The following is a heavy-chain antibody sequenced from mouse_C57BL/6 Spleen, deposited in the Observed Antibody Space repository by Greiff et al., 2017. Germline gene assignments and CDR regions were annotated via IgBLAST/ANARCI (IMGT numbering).Heavy chain of an antibody. CDR3: ARLYYYAMDY. J-gene: IGHJ4*01. CDR1: GFTFSDSG. Sequence: EVNVVESGGGLVKPGGSLKLSCAASGFTFSDSGMHWVRQAPEKGLEWVAYISSGSSTIYYADTVKGRFTISRDNAKNTLFLQMTSLRSEDTAMYYCARLYYYAMDYWGQGTSVTVSS. CDR2: ISSGSSTI. V-gene: IGHV5-17*01.